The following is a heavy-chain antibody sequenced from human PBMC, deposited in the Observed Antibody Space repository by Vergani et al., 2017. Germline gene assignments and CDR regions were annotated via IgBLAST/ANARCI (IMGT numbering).Heavy chain of an antibody. Sequence: QVQLVQSGAEVKKPGASVKVSCKASGYTFTSSYMHWVRQAPEQGLEWRGIINPSGGRTSYSQKFQGRVTMARETATSTVYMELSSLRSEETAVYYCARDKGRKFWFDPWGQGTLVTVSS. J-gene: IGHJ5*02. CDR3: ARDKGRKFWFDP. V-gene: IGHV1-46*01. CDR1: GYTFTSSY. CDR2: INPSGGRT.